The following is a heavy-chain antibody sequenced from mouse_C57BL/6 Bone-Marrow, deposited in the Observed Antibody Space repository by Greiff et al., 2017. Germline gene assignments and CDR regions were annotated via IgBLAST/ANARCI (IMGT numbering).Heavy chain of an antibody. D-gene: IGHD1-1*01. J-gene: IGHJ1*03. Sequence: VKLQESGAELVKPGASVKFSCTASGYEFSSYWLNWVKPRPGKGLEWIGQIYPGDGDTKYNGKFTGKATLTADKSSSTAYIQLSRLTSEDSAVYSCSIYSYVSVAVYCGGWGTGTTVSVSS. CDR2: IYPGDGDT. CDR1: GYEFSSYW. CDR3: SIYSYVSVAVYCGG. V-gene: IGHV1-80*01.